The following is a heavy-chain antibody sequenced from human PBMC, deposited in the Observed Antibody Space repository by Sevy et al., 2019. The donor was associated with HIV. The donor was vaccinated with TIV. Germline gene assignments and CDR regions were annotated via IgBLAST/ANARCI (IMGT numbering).Heavy chain of an antibody. CDR1: GGSITSHNW. V-gene: IGHV4-4*02. J-gene: IGHJ6*02. Sequence: SETLSLTCAVSGGSITSHNWWSWVRQPPGKGLEWIGEICHSGNTNYNPSLESRVTISVDKSNNQFSLKLSSVTAADTAVYYCARDLKESDYYGMDVWGQGTTVTVSS. CDR3: ARDLKESDYYGMDV. CDR2: ICHSGNT.